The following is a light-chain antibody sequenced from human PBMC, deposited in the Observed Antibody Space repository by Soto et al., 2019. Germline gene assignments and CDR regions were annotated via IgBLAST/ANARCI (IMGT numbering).Light chain of an antibody. CDR1: QSVGRNF. Sequence: EIVLTQSPGTLSLSPGERATLSCRASQSVGRNFLAWYQQKAGQAPRLLIHGASSRATGIPDRFSGSGSGTDFSLTISRLEPEDLAVYYCQQYASSPLTFGGGTKVE. V-gene: IGKV3-20*01. CDR3: QQYASSPLT. J-gene: IGKJ4*01. CDR2: GAS.